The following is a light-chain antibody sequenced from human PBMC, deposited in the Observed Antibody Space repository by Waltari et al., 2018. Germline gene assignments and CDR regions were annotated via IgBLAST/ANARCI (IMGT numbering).Light chain of an antibody. CDR3: QQYYTSPYT. Sequence: EIVMTQSPAVLSVSPGQRATLSCRASETVTSHLAWYQQKPGQAPRLLIDDVSTRAAGIPARFSGSGSETEFNFTISSLQAEDVAVYYCQQYYTSPYTFAQGTKLEI. CDR2: DVS. J-gene: IGKJ2*01. CDR1: ETVTSH. V-gene: IGKV3D-15*01.